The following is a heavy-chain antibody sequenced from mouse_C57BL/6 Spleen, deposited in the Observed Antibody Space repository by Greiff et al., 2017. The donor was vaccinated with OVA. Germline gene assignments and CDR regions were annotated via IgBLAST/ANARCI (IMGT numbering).Heavy chain of an antibody. D-gene: IGHD2-3*01. CDR2: INPSSGYT. CDR1: GYTFTSYW. J-gene: IGHJ3*01. V-gene: IGHV1-7*01. CDR3: SRIYDGYAWFAY. Sequence: VQLVESGAELAKPGASVKLSCKASGYTFTSYWMHWVKQRPGQGLEWIGYINPSSGYTKYNQKFKDKATLTADKSSSTAYMQLSSLTYEDSAVYYCSRIYDGYAWFAYWGQGTLVTVSA.